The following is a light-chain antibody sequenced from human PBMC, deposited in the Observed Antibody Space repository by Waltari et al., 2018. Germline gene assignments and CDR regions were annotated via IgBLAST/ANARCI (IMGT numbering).Light chain of an antibody. V-gene: IGLV2-23*02. CDR1: SRVVGAYNF. J-gene: IGLJ3*02. Sequence: QSALTQSASVSGSPGQSIPISCTGTSRVVGAYNFVSWYQQLPGRAPKLILSGVTKRPSGISDRFSGSKSGNTASLTISGLQSEDEADYYCSSYTQSRTRVFGGGTKLTVL. CDR2: GVT. CDR3: SSYTQSRTRV.